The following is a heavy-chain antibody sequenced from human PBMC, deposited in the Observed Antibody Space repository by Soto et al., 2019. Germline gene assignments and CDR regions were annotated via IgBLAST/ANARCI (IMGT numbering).Heavy chain of an antibody. J-gene: IGHJ6*02. V-gene: IGHV1-69*08. CDR3: AREQVILGTYGMDV. Sequence: QVQLVQSGAEVKKPGSSVKVSCKASGCTFSSYTISWVRQAPGQGLEWMGRIIPILGIADYAQNFQGRVTITADKSTSTAYMELSNLRSEDTAVYYCAREQVILGTYGMDVWGQGTTVTVSS. CDR2: IIPILGIA. D-gene: IGHD2-15*01. CDR1: GCTFSSYT.